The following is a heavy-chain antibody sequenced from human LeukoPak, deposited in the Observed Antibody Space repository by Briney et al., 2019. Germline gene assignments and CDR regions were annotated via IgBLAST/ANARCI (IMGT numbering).Heavy chain of an antibody. CDR3: AKDTDFRDTAMVFDY. CDR1: GFTFDDYA. V-gene: IGHV3-9*01. Sequence: GGSLRLSCAASGFTFDDYATHWVRQAPGKGLEWVSGISWNSGSIGYADSVKGRFTISRDNAKNSLYLQMNSLRAEDTALYYCAKDTDFRDTAMVFDYWGQGTLVTVSS. CDR2: ISWNSGSI. D-gene: IGHD5-18*01. J-gene: IGHJ4*02.